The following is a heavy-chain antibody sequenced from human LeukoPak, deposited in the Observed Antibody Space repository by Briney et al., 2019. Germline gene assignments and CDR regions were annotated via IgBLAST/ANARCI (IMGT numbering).Heavy chain of an antibody. CDR2: IFYSGST. V-gene: IGHV4-30-4*08. CDR3: ARDCSGGSCYSFDYYYGMDV. J-gene: IGHJ6*02. D-gene: IGHD2-15*01. CDR1: GGSISSGGYY. Sequence: PSQTLSLTCTVSGGSISSGGYYWSWLRQPPGKALEWIGYIFYSGSTYYNPSLKSRVTISVDTSKNQFSLKLSSVTAADTAVYYCARDCSGGSCYSFDYYYGMDVWGQGTTVTVSS.